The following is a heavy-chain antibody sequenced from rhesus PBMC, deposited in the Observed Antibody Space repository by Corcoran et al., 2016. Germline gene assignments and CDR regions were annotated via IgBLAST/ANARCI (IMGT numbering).Heavy chain of an antibody. CDR1: RFTFSTYW. V-gene: IGHV3S11*01. J-gene: IGHJ4*01. Sequence: EVQLVESGGGLVQPGGSLRLSFAASRFTFSTYWMLWARQATGKGLEWVGFIKNKADGGTAADAESVKGRFTISRDDSKNTLYLQINSLKTEDTAVYYCTAAAACDYWGQGVLVTVSS. CDR3: TAAAACDY. CDR2: IKNKADGGTA. D-gene: IGHD6-25*01.